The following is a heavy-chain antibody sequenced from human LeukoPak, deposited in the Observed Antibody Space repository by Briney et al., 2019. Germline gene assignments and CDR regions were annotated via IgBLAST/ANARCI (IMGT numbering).Heavy chain of an antibody. Sequence: GESLKISCKGSGYIFSTYLIGWVRQEPGKGLEWMGSIYPGDSDTRYNPSFQGQVTISADKSIKTAYLQWSSLKASDTAMYYCARRGGGNTGGFYFDYWGQGSLVTVSS. CDR3: ARRGGGNTGGFYFDY. CDR1: GYIFSTYL. CDR2: IYPGDSDT. V-gene: IGHV5-51*01. D-gene: IGHD5-18*01. J-gene: IGHJ4*02.